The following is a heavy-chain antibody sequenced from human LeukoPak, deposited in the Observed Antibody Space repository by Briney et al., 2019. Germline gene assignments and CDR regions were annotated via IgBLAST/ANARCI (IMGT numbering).Heavy chain of an antibody. J-gene: IGHJ5*02. CDR3: AKDRAYYYGSGLFDP. V-gene: IGHV3-48*01. D-gene: IGHD3-10*01. CDR2: ISSSSSTI. CDR1: GFTFSSYS. Sequence: PGGSLRLSCAASGFTFSSYSMNWVRQAPGKGLEWISYISSSSSTIYYADSVKGRFTISRDNAKNSLYLQLNSLRAEDTAVYYCAKDRAYYYGSGLFDPWRQGTLVTVSS.